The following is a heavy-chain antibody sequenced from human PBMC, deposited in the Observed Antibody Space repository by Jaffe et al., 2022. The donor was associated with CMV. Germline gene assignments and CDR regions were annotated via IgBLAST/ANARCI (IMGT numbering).Heavy chain of an antibody. D-gene: IGHD2-8*01. Sequence: EVQLVESGGGLVKPGGSLRLSCAASGFTFSDYSMNWVRQAPGKGLEWVSSISSSSSSIYYADSVKGRFTISRDNAKKSLYLQMNSLRAEDTAVYYCARVFRGGYCTTGVCSQGPFEYWGQGTLVTVSS. CDR3: ARVFRGGYCTTGVCSQGPFEY. CDR2: ISSSSSSI. V-gene: IGHV3-21*01. CDR1: GFTFSDYS. J-gene: IGHJ4*02.